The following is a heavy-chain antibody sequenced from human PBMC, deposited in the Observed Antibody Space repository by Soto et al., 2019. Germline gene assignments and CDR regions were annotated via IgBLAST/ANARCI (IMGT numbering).Heavy chain of an antibody. CDR3: VKDHPALEY. Sequence: PGGSLRLSCAASGFTVSSNYMSWVRQAPGKGLEWVSVIYSGGSTYYADSVKGRFTISRDNSKNTLFLQMNSLRPDDTAMYYCVKDHPALEYWGHGTLVTVSS. V-gene: IGHV3-66*01. J-gene: IGHJ4*01. CDR1: GFTVSSNY. CDR2: IYSGGST.